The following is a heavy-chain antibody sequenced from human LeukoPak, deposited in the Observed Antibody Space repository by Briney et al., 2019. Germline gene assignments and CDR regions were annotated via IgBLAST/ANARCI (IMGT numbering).Heavy chain of an antibody. J-gene: IGHJ4*02. CDR3: AKAMRGAYYFDY. Sequence: RTGGSLRLSCATSGFTFSSYDMNWVRLTPGKGLESVSSISGSDGGTNYADSVKGRFTISRDDSKNALFLQMNSLRAEDTALYYCAKAMRGAYYFDYWGQGALVTVSS. CDR1: GFTFSSYD. D-gene: IGHD1-26*01. CDR2: ISGSDGGT. V-gene: IGHV3-23*01.